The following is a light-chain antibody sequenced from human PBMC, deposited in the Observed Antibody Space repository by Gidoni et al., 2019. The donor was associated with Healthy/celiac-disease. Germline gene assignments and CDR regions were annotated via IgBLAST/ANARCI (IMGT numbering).Light chain of an antibody. J-gene: IGKJ4*01. V-gene: IGKV3-15*01. Sequence: EIVMTQSPATLSVSPGERATLSCRASQSVSSNLAWYQQKPGQAPRLLPARFSGSGSGTEFTLTITSLQSEDFAVYYCQQYNNWPLTFGGGTKVEIK. CDR1: QSVSSN. CDR3: QQYNNWPLT.